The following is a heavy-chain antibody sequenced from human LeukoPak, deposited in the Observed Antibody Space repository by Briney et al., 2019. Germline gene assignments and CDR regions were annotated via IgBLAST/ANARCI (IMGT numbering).Heavy chain of an antibody. CDR1: GFTFSSYS. V-gene: IGHV3-21*01. CDR2: ISSSSSYI. D-gene: IGHD3-10*01. Sequence: GGSLRLSCAASGFTFSSYSMNWVRQAPGKGLEWVSSISSSSSYIYCADSVKGRFTISRDNSKNTLYLQMNSLRAEDTAVYYCAKDPYYYGSGSYYRPGHFDYWGQGTLVTVSS. J-gene: IGHJ4*02. CDR3: AKDPYYYGSGSYYRPGHFDY.